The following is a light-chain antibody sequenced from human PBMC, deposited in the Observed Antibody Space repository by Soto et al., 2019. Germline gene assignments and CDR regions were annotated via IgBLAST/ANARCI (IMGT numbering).Light chain of an antibody. J-gene: IGKJ1*01. CDR2: GAS. CDR3: QHYNSYGT. V-gene: IGKV3-20*01. CDR1: QSVSSSD. Sequence: ETGFTKSPGTLSLSPGERATLSCRASQSVSSSDLAWYQQKPGQAPRLLIYGASSRATGIPDRFSGSGSGTEFTLTISSLQPDDFATYYCQHYNSYGTFGQGTKVDIK.